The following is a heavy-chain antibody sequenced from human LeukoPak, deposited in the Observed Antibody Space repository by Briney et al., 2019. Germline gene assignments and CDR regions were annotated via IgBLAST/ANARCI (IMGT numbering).Heavy chain of an antibody. V-gene: IGHV3-33*06. Sequence: SGRSLRLSCVGSAFTFSGYGMHWVRQAPGKGLEWVASIWYDGTNKYYGDSMKGRFTISRDNSKNTLYLQMDSLRVEDTAMYYCAKVGHSSGYFDYWGRGTRVTVSS. CDR2: IWYDGTNK. J-gene: IGHJ4*02. CDR3: AKVGHSSGYFDY. D-gene: IGHD6-19*01. CDR1: AFTFSGYG.